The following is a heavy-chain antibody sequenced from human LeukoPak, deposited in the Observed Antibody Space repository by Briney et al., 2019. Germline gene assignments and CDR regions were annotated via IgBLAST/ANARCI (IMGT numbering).Heavy chain of an antibody. CDR3: ARVPYSSSWPYFDY. D-gene: IGHD6-13*01. CDR1: GFTFSSYA. V-gene: IGHV3-30-3*01. J-gene: IGHJ4*02. CDR2: ISYDGSNK. Sequence: GGSLRLSCAASGFTFSSYAMHWVRQAPGKGLEWVAVISYDGSNKYYADSVKGRFTNSRDNSKNTLYLQMNSLRAEDTAVYYCARVPYSSSWPYFDYWGQGTLVTVSS.